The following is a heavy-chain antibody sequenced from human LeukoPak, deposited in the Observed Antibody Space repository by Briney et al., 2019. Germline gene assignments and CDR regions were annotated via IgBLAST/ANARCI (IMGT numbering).Heavy chain of an antibody. CDR2: IIPILGIA. J-gene: IGHJ5*02. V-gene: IGHV1-69*04. D-gene: IGHD2-2*02. CDR1: GGTFSSYA. Sequence: ASVKVSCKASGGTFSSYAISWVRQAPGQGLEWMGRIIPILGIANYAQKFRGRVTITADKSTSTAYMELSSLRSEDTAVYYCASGAWLLGYCSSTSCYINNWFDPWGQGTLVTVSS. CDR3: ASGAWLLGYCSSTSCYINNWFDP.